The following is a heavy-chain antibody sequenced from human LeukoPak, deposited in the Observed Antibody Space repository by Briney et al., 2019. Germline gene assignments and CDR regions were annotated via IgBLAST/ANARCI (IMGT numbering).Heavy chain of an antibody. CDR3: ARDAIAVANWDKGTDY. J-gene: IGHJ4*02. D-gene: IGHD6-19*01. V-gene: IGHV3-48*02. Sequence: GGSLRLSCEASGFPFGSYVMSWVRQAPGKGLEWIAYINHNAEMIFYPDFVKGRFTISRDNAKNSLYLQMSSLRDEDTAVYYCARDAIAVANWDKGTDYWGQGTLVTVSS. CDR1: GFPFGSYV. CDR2: INHNAEMI.